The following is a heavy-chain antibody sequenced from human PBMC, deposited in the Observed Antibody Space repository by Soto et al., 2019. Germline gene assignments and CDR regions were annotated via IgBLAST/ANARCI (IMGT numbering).Heavy chain of an antibody. V-gene: IGHV1-2*04. Sequence: ASVKVSCKASGYTFTGYYMHWGRQAPGQGLEWMGWINPNSGGTNYAQKFQGWVTMTRDTSISTAYMELSRLRSDDTAVYYCARDHLYYDFWSGPYYYYGMDVWAKGPRSPS. CDR2: INPNSGGT. J-gene: IGHJ6*02. D-gene: IGHD3-3*01. CDR3: ARDHLYYDFWSGPYYYYGMDV. CDR1: GYTFTGYY.